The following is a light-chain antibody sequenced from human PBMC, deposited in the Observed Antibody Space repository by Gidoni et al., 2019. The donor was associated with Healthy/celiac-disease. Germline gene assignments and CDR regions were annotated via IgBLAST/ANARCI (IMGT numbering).Light chain of an antibody. CDR3: QQYDNLPPRT. V-gene: IGKV1-33*01. CDR2: DAS. Sequence: DIQMTQSPSSLSASVGDRVTITCQASPDISNYLNWYQQKPGKAPKLLIYDASNLETGVPSRFSGSGSGTDCPFTISSLQPEDIATYYCQQYDNLPPRTFGQGTKLEIK. CDR1: PDISNY. J-gene: IGKJ2*01.